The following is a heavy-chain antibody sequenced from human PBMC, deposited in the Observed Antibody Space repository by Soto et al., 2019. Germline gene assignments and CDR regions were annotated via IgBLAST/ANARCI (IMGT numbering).Heavy chain of an antibody. V-gene: IGHV1-46*01. CDR2: INPSGGST. Sequence: ASVKVSCKACGDTFTSYYMHWVGQAPGQGLEWMGIINPSGGSTSYAQKFQGRVTMTRDTSTSTVYMELSSLRSEDTAVYYCATHTKYSSPSYWFDPWGQGTLVTVSS. CDR3: ATHTKYSSPSYWFDP. CDR1: GDTFTSYY. D-gene: IGHD6-6*01. J-gene: IGHJ5*02.